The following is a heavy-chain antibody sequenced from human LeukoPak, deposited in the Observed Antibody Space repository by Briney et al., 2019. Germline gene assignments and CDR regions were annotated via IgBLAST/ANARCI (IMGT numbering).Heavy chain of an antibody. CDR2: IFYSGST. CDR1: SGFISSSTYY. D-gene: IGHD6-13*01. CDR3: ARRGPGYSSDWSNDVFAI. Sequence: SETLSLTCIVSSGFISSSTYYCRWIRQPPGKGLEWIGNIFYSGSTYYHPSLKSRVTISVDTSKNQFSLKLSSVTAADTAVFSCARRGPGYSSDWSNDVFAIWGQGTVVTVSS. V-gene: IGHV4-39*01. J-gene: IGHJ3*02.